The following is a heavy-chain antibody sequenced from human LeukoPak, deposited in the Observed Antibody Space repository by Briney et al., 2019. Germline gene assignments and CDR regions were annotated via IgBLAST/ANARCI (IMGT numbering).Heavy chain of an antibody. J-gene: IGHJ5*02. D-gene: IGHD5-12*01. V-gene: IGHV3-66*01. CDR2: IYSGGST. Sequence: GGSLRLSCAASGFTVSSNYMSWVRQAPGKGLEWVSVIYSGGSTYYADSVKGRFTISRDNSKNTLYLQMNSLRAEDTAVYYCARGVATILGWFDPWGQGTLVAVSS. CDR3: ARGVATILGWFDP. CDR1: GFTVSSNY.